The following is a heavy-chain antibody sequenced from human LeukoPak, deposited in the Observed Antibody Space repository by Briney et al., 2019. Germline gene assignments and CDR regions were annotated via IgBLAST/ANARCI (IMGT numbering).Heavy chain of an antibody. CDR3: ARGHPYSYGPYYFDY. CDR2: INPIFGTA. V-gene: IGHV1-69*13. CDR1: GGTFSSYA. D-gene: IGHD5-18*01. J-gene: IGHJ4*02. Sequence: GASVKVPCKASGGTFSSYAISWVRQAPGQGLEWMGGINPIFGTANYAQKFQGRVTITADESTSTAYMELSSLRSEDTAVYYCARGHPYSYGPYYFDYWGQGTLVTVSS.